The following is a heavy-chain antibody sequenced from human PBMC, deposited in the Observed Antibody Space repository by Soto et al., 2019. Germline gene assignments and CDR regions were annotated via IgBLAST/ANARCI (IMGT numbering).Heavy chain of an antibody. V-gene: IGHV2-5*02. CDR2: YYWDDDE. CDR1: GFSFSDGAVG. Sequence: QITLKESGPTLVKPTQTLTLTCTFSGFSFSDGAVGVGWFRQSPGKAPEWLAIYYWDDDEWHNPSLRTRLTISYVAARSQVVLSMVDMDPQDTATYFCARGRPRESSWGGDCYYFDFWGQGLLVAAS. CDR3: ARGRPRESSWGGDCYYFDF. J-gene: IGHJ4*02. D-gene: IGHD2-21*01.